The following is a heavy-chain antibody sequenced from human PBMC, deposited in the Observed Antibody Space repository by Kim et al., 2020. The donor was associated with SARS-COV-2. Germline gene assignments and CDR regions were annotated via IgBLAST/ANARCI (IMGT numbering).Heavy chain of an antibody. V-gene: IGHV3-30*04. J-gene: IGHJ4*02. CDR3: AGPLLHSSGYSSRRATRDRGRDY. CDR1: GFTFSSYA. CDR2: ISYDGSNK. D-gene: IGHD3-22*01. Sequence: GGSLRLSCAASGFTFSSYAMHWVRQAPGKGLEWVAVISYDGSNKYYADSVKGRFTISRDNSKNTLYLQMNSLRAEDTAVYYCAGPLLHSSGYSSRRATRDRGRDYWGQGTLVTVSS.